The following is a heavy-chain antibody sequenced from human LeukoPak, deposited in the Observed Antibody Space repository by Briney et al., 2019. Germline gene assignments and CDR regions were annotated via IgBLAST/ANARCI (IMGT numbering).Heavy chain of an antibody. CDR2: IWYDGNNK. CDR1: GFTFSNYG. J-gene: IGHJ4*02. Sequence: GGSLRLSCAASGFTFSNYGMNWVRQAPGKGLEWVALIWYDGNNKYYADSVKGRFTISRDNSKNTLYLQLNSLRAEDTAVYYCARQHCSGGDCYFFDWGQGTLVTVSS. V-gene: IGHV3-33*01. CDR3: ARQHCSGGDCYFFD. D-gene: IGHD2-15*01.